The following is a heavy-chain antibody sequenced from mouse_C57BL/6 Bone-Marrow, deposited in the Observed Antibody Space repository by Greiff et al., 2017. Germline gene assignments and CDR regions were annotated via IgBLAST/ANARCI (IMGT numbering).Heavy chain of an antibody. D-gene: IGHD2-2*01. CDR3: ARSRWLRRGYFDV. CDR1: GFNIKDYY. CDR2: IDPEDGET. Sequence: VQLQQSGAELVKPGASVKLSCTASGFNIKDYYMHWVKQRTEQGLEWIGRIDPEDGETKYAPKFQGKATITADTSSNTAYLQLSSLTSEDTAVXYGARSRWLRRGYFDVWGTGTTVTVSS. V-gene: IGHV14-2*01. J-gene: IGHJ1*03.